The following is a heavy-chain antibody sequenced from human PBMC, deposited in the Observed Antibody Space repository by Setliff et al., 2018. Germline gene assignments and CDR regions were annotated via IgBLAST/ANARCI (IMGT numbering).Heavy chain of an antibody. Sequence: ASVKVSCKASGYTITNFALNWVRQAPGQGPEWMGWINTNSGNPTYAQGFTGRFVFSLDTSVSTAYLQISGLKAEDTAIYYCAGSSISCYYACNYNYMDVWGKGTTGTVS. CDR3: AGSSISCYYACNYNYMDV. CDR2: INTNSGNP. V-gene: IGHV7-4-1*02. J-gene: IGHJ6*03. CDR1: GYTITNFA. D-gene: IGHD2-2*01.